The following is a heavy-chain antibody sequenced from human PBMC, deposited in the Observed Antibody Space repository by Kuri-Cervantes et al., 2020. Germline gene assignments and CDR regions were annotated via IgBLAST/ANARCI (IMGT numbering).Heavy chain of an antibody. CDR3: AKDWLTMIRGVIDDAFDI. V-gene: IGHV3-30*02. J-gene: IGHJ3*02. D-gene: IGHD3-10*01. CDR2: IWYDGSNK. CDR1: GFTFSTYA. Sequence: GESLKISCAASGFTFSTYAMSWVRQAPGKGLEWVAVIWYDGSNKYYADSVKGRFTISRDNSKNTLYLQMNSLRAEDTAVYYRAKDWLTMIRGVIDDAFDIWGQGTMVTVSS.